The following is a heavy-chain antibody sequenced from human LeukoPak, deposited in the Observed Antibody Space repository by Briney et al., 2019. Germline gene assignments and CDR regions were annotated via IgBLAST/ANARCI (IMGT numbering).Heavy chain of an antibody. CDR3: AKEGGYSSSFGFDY. D-gene: IGHD6-13*01. Sequence: GGSLRLSCAASGFPLSNYVIHWVRQAPGKGLEWVAVISNDGANKYYGDAVKGRFSISRDNSKNTVYLQMNSLRAEDTAVYYCAKEGGYSSSFGFDYWGQGTLVTVSS. J-gene: IGHJ4*02. CDR1: GFPLSNYV. CDR2: ISNDGANK. V-gene: IGHV3-30*18.